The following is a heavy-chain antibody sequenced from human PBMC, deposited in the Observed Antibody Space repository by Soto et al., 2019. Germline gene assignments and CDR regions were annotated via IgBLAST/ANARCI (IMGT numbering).Heavy chain of an antibody. D-gene: IGHD5-18*01. Sequence: SETLSLTCAVYGGSFSGYYWSWIRQPPGKGLEWIGEINHSGSTNYNPSLKSRVTISVDTSKNQFSLKLSSVTAADTAVYYCARAGGTAMVTDHYVLAVWGKGTTVTVAS. J-gene: IGHJ6*04. CDR2: INHSGST. V-gene: IGHV4-34*01. CDR3: ARAGGTAMVTDHYVLAV. CDR1: GGSFSGYY.